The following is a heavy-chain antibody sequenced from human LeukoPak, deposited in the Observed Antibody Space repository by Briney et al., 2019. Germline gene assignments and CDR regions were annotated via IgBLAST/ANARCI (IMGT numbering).Heavy chain of an antibody. CDR2: IIPILGIA. CDR1: GGTFSSYA. D-gene: IGHD3-3*01. Sequence: SVKVSCKASGGTFSSYAISWVRQAPGQGLEWMGRIIPILGIANYAQKFQGRVTITADKSTSTAYMELSSLRSEDTAVYYCARDGFLEWLSPGGWFDPWGQGTLVTVSS. CDR3: ARDGFLEWLSPGGWFDP. J-gene: IGHJ5*02. V-gene: IGHV1-69*04.